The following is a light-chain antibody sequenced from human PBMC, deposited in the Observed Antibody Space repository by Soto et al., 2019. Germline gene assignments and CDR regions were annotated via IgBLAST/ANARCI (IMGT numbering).Light chain of an antibody. J-gene: IGLJ2*01. V-gene: IGLV2-14*01. CDR1: SSDVGGYDF. CDR2: EVT. CDR3: SSYTTSTALVI. Sequence: QSALTQPASVSGSPGQSITISCTGTSSDVGGYDFVSWYQQHPGKAPKLMIYEVTYRPSGVSIRFSGSKSGNTASLTISGLQAEDEADYYCSSYTTSTALVIFGGGTQLTVL.